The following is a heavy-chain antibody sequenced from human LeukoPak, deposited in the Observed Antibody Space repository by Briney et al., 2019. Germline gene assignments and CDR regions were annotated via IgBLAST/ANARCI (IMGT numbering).Heavy chain of an antibody. CDR1: GFTFSSYE. V-gene: IGHV3-48*03. Sequence: PGGSLRLSCAASGFTFSSYEMNWVRQAPGKGLEWVSYISSSGSTIYYADSVKGRFTISRDNAKNSLYLQMNSLRAGDTAVYYCASDGYSHYYFDYWGQGTLVTVSS. CDR2: ISSSGSTI. J-gene: IGHJ4*02. D-gene: IGHD5-18*01. CDR3: ASDGYSHYYFDY.